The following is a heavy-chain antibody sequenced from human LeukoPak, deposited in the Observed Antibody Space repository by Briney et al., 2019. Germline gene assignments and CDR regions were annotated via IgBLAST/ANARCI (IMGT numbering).Heavy chain of an antibody. V-gene: IGHV1-46*01. CDR2: INPSGGST. CDR3: ARHQVLIVVVPATLAD. CDR1: GYTFTSYY. J-gene: IGHJ4*02. D-gene: IGHD3-22*01. Sequence: GASVKVSCKASGYTFTSYYMHWVRQAPEQGLEWMGIINPSGGSTSYAQKFQGRVTMTRDTSTSTVYMELSSLRSEDTAVYYCARHQVLIVVVPATLADWGQGNLVTVSS.